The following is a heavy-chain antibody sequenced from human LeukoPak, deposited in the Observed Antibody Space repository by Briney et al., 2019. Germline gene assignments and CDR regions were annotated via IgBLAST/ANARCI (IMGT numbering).Heavy chain of an antibody. CDR1: GFTFSNYW. Sequence: GGSLRLSCAASGFTFSNYWMSWVRQAPGKGLEWVANIKQDGSEKYYVDSVKGRFTISRDNAKNSLYLQMNSLRAEDTAVYYCARCPYYYGSGSYYRNWYFDLWGRGTLVTVSS. CDR2: IKQDGSEK. J-gene: IGHJ2*01. V-gene: IGHV3-7*01. CDR3: ARCPYYYGSGSYYRNWYFDL. D-gene: IGHD3-10*01.